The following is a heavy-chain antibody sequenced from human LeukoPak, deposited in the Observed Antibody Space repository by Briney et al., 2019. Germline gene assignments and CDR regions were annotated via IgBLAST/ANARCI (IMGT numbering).Heavy chain of an antibody. D-gene: IGHD3-10*01. V-gene: IGHV3-74*01. CDR1: GFTFSDFW. CDR3: AKGLQAMVRGVGGQH. J-gene: IGHJ1*01. Sequence: GGSLRLSCAASGFTFSDFWMHWVRQGPEKRLVWVARIRTDGGVTDYADSVKGRFTISRDTSKTTLYLQMNSLRVEDTATYYCAKGLQAMVRGVGGQHWGQGTLVTVSS. CDR2: IRTDGGVT.